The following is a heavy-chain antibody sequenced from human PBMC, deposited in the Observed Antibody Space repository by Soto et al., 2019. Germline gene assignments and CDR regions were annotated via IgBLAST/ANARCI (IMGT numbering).Heavy chain of an antibody. V-gene: IGHV1-8*01. CDR1: GDIFTNFD. D-gene: IGHD3-3*02. CDR3: ARYIFGQGFKA. CDR2: MRANSGDT. Sequence: QVQLVQPGAEVRKPGASVKVSCKASGDIFTNFDFNWVRQATGQGLEWIGWMRANSGDTGHDQKFQGRVRMTRDTSRSTAYMGLSSLRAEDTAVYYCARYIFGQGFKAWGQGTLVFVSS. J-gene: IGHJ5*02.